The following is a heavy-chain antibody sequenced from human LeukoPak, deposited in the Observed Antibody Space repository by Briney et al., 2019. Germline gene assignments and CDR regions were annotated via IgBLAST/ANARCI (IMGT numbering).Heavy chain of an antibody. CDR1: GFTFSSYS. D-gene: IGHD3-3*01. CDR2: ISSSSSYI. Sequence: PGGSLRLSCAASGFTFSSYSMNWVRQAPGKGLEWVSSISSSSSYIYYADSVKGRFTISRDNAKNSLYLQMNSLRAEDTAVYYCASSWSGYYYYFDYWGQGTLVTVSS. J-gene: IGHJ4*02. CDR3: ASSWSGYYYYFDY. V-gene: IGHV3-21*01.